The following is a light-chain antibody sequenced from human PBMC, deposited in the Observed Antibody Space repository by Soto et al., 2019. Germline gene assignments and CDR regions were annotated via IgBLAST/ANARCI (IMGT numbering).Light chain of an antibody. CDR1: QSVSSTS. CDR2: GAS. J-gene: IGKJ2*01. CDR3: QQYSSSPYT. Sequence: EIVLTQSPGTLSLSPGERATLSCRASQSVSSTSLAWYQQKHGQAPGLLIYGASDRGTGIPDRFSGSGSGTDFTLTISRLEPEDFAVYYCQQYSSSPYTFGQGTKLEIK. V-gene: IGKV3-20*01.